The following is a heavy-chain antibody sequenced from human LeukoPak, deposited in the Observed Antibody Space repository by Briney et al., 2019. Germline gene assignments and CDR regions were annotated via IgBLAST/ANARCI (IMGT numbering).Heavy chain of an antibody. CDR2: IYHSGST. V-gene: IGHV4-38-2*02. CDR3: ARHYYDSSGYGAFDI. Sequence: SETLSLTCTVSGYSISSGYYWGWIRQPPGKGLEWIGSIYHSGSTYYNPSLKSRVTISVDTSKNQFSLKLSSVTAADTAVYYCARHYYDSSGYGAFDIWGQGTMVTVSS. CDR1: GYSISSGYY. D-gene: IGHD3-22*01. J-gene: IGHJ3*02.